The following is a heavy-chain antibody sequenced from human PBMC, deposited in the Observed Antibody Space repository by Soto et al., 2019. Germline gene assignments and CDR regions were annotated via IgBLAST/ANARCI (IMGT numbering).Heavy chain of an antibody. D-gene: IGHD6-19*01. Sequence: ASVKVSCKASGYTFTSYGISWVRQAPGQGLEWMGWISTYNGNTKYAQKLQGRVTMTEDTSTDTAYMELSSLGSEDTAVYYCASDCSGWSAYYRMDVWGQGTTVTVSS. CDR1: GYTFTSYG. J-gene: IGHJ6*02. CDR3: ASDCSGWSAYYRMDV. CDR2: ISTYNGNT. V-gene: IGHV1-18*01.